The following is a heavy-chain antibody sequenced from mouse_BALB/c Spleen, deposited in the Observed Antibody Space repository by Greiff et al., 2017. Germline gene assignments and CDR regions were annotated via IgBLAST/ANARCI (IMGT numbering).Heavy chain of an antibody. Sequence: QVQLQQSGPELVKPGASVRISCKASGYTFTSYYIHWVKQRPGQGLEWIGWIYPGNVNTKYNEKFKGKATLTADKSSSTAYMQLSSLTSEDSAVYFCARGCDGYYNAMDYWGQGTSVTVSS. J-gene: IGHJ4*01. CDR1: GYTFTSYY. V-gene: IGHV1S56*01. CDR3: ARGCDGYYNAMDY. CDR2: IYPGNVNT. D-gene: IGHD2-3*01.